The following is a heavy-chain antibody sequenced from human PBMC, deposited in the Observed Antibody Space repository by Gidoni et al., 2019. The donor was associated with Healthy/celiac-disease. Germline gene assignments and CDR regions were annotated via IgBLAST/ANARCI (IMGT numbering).Heavy chain of an antibody. CDR2: ISGSGGST. V-gene: IGHV3-23*01. J-gene: IGHJ5*02. CDR3: AKDGSANWFDP. CDR1: GFTFSSYA. Sequence: EVQLLESGGGLVQPGRSLRLSCAASGFTFSSYAMSWVRQAPGKGLEWVSAISGSGGSTYYADSVKRRFTISRDNAKNTLYLQMNSLRAEDTAVYYCAKDGSANWFDPWGQGTLVTVSS.